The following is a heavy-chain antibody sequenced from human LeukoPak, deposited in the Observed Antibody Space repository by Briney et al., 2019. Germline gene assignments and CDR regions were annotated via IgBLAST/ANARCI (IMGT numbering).Heavy chain of an antibody. V-gene: IGHV4-59*01. CDR2: IYYSGST. Sequence: AETLSLTCAVYGGSFSGYYWSWIRQPPGKGLEWIGYIYYSGSTNYNPSLKSRVTISVDTSKNQFSLKLSSVTAADTAVYYCAKGKRVHYFDYWGQGTLVTVSS. CDR1: GGSFSGYY. J-gene: IGHJ4*02. D-gene: IGHD3-10*01. CDR3: AKGKRVHYFDY.